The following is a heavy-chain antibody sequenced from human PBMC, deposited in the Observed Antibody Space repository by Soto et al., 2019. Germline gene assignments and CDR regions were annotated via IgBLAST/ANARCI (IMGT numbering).Heavy chain of an antibody. Sequence: SVKVPCKASGCTFSSYSISWVRQAPGQGLEWMGGFIPIFGTADYAQKFQGRVTITAYKSTSTAYMELSSLRSEDTAVYYCAGGRWDIVVVPADYYYYGMDVWGQGTTVTVSS. D-gene: IGHD2-2*01. V-gene: IGHV1-69*06. J-gene: IGHJ6*02. CDR3: AGGRWDIVVVPADYYYYGMDV. CDR2: FIPIFGTA. CDR1: GCTFSSYS.